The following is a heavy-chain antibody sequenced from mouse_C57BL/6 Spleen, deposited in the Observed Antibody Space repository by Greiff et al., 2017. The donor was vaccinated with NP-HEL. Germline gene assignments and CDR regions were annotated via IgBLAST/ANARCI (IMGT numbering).Heavy chain of an antibody. CDR2: IDPSDSYS. CDR3: ARPTMITTCFGY. J-gene: IGHJ2*01. D-gene: IGHD2-4*01. Sequence: QVQLQQPGAELVRPGTSVKLSCKASGYTFTSYWMHWVKQRPGQGLEWIGVIDPSDSYSNYNQKFKGKATLTVDTSSSTAYMQLGSLTSEDSAVYYCARPTMITTCFGYRGQGATLAVAS. V-gene: IGHV1-59*01. CDR1: GYTFTSYW.